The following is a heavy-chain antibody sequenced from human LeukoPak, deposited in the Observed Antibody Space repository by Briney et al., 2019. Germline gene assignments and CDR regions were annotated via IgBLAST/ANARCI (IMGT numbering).Heavy chain of an antibody. D-gene: IGHD6-19*01. V-gene: IGHV3-23*01. J-gene: IGHJ5*02. Sequence: GGSLRLSCVASGFTFSTSVMHWVRQAPGKELEGVSGIYDSGRSTYYADSVKGRYTISRDNSKITLYLQMNSLRVDDTAMYYCAKEGGSSGRAGWFDPWGQGTLVTVSS. CDR3: AKEGGSSGRAGWFDP. CDR2: IYDSGRST. CDR1: GFTFSTSV.